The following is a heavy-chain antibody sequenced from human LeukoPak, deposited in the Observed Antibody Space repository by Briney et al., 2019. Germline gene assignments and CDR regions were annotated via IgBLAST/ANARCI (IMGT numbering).Heavy chain of an antibody. CDR2: ISHSGST. CDR1: GGSISSTNW. D-gene: IGHD3-22*01. J-gene: IGHJ4*02. CDR3: ARDRGTMIVTRYFDY. Sequence: SETLSLTCAVSGGSISSTNWWSWVRQAPGKGLEWIGEISHSGSTNYNPSLKSRVTISVDESKNQFSLNLSSVTAADTAVYFCARDRGTMIVTRYFDYWGQGTLVTVSS. V-gene: IGHV4-4*02.